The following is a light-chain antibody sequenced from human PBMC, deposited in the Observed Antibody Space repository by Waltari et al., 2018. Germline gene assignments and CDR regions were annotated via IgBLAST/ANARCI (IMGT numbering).Light chain of an antibody. CDR1: QSLLNSHGYNS. CDR2: VGS. V-gene: IGKV2-28*01. CDR3: MQALQTPYT. Sequence: DIVMTQSQLSMPVIPGEPASISCSSCQSLLNSHGYNSLDWYLQKPGQSPQLLIYVGSNRASGVPDRFSGSGSGTDFTLKISRVEAEDVGVYYCMQALQTPYTFGQGTKLEI. J-gene: IGKJ2*01.